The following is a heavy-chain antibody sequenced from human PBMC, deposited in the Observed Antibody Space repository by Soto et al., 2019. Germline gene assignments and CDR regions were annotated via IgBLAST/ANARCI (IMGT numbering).Heavy chain of an antibody. J-gene: IGHJ4*02. CDR1: GGSISSSSYY. CDR3: ARQWWYQLPLSTVEHDY. D-gene: IGHD2-2*01. CDR2: IYYSGST. V-gene: IGHV4-39*01. Sequence: QLQLQESGPGLVKPSETLSLTCTVSGGSISSSSYYWGWIRQPPGKGLEWIGSIYYSGSTYYNPSLKSRVTISVDTSKNQFSLKLSSVTAADTAVYYCARQWWYQLPLSTVEHDYWGQGTLVTVSS.